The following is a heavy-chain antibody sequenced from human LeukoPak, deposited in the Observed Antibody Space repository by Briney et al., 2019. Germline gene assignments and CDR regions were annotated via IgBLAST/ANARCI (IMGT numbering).Heavy chain of an antibody. D-gene: IGHD5-12*01. CDR2: ISGSGGST. V-gene: IGHV3-23*01. CDR3: AKGSVDIVHDY. CDR1: GFTFSSYA. Sequence: GGSLRLSCAASGFTFSSYAMSWVRQAPGKGLEWVSSISGSGGSTYHADSVKGRFTISRDNSKNTLYLQMNSLRAEDTAVYYCAKGSVDIVHDYWGQGTLVTVYS. J-gene: IGHJ4*02.